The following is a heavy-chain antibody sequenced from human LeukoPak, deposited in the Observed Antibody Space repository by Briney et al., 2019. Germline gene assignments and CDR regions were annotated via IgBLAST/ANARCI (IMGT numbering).Heavy chain of an antibody. CDR1: GYTFTSYG. CDR2: ISAYNGNT. D-gene: IGHD3-9*01. V-gene: IGHV1-18*01. CDR3: ARFAGGLFDWLIDY. J-gene: IGHJ4*02. Sequence: GASVKVSCKASGYTFTSYGISWVRQAPGQGLEWMGWISAYNGNTNYAQKLQGRVTMTTDTSTSTAYMELRSLRSDDTAVYYCARFAGGLFDWLIDYWGQGTLVTVSS.